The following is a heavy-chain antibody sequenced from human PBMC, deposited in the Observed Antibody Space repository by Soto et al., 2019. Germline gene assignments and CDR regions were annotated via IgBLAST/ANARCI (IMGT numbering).Heavy chain of an antibody. J-gene: IGHJ4*02. V-gene: IGHV1-46*01. CDR2: INPSGGST. CDR3: AMDILTGYPVGFDY. CDR1: GYTFTGYY. Sequence: ASVKVSCKASGYTFTGYYMHWVRQAPGQGLEWMGIINPSGGSTSYAQKFQGRVTMTRDTSTSTVYMELSSLRSEDTAVYYCAMDILTGYPVGFDYCAQGTLVTVSS. D-gene: IGHD3-9*01.